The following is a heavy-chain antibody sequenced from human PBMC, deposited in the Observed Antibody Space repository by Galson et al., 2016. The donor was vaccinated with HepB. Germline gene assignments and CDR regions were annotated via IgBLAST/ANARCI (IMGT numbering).Heavy chain of an antibody. CDR3: VRNEPPYDSSGYPGDY. CDR1: GFTFDDYA. D-gene: IGHD3-22*01. CDR2: ITWDGRRA. Sequence: SLRLSCAASGFTFDDYAMHWVRQPPGKGLEWVSLITWDGRRASYADSVRGRFTISGDNSKNSLFLQMKNLRVEDTAFYYCVRNEPPYDSSGYPGDYWGQGTLVTVSS. J-gene: IGHJ4*02. V-gene: IGHV3-43D*04.